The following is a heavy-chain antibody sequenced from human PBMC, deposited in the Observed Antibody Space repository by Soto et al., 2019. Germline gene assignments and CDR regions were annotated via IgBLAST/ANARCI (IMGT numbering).Heavy chain of an antibody. D-gene: IGHD6-19*01. Sequence: SETLSLTCVVSGASLSSYYWSWIRQPPGKGLEWIGYIYYSGSTNYNPSLKSRVTISRDNVQNSLYLQMHSLRAEDTAVYYCARERGSGWTFDYWGQGTLVTVSS. CDR1: GASLSSYY. CDR2: IYYSGST. CDR3: ARERGSGWTFDY. V-gene: IGHV4-59*12. J-gene: IGHJ4*02.